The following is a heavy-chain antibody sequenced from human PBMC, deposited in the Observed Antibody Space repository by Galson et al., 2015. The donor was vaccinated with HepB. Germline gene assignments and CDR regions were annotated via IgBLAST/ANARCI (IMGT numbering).Heavy chain of an antibody. CDR1: GGTFSDYY. V-gene: IGHV4-34*08. Sequence: ETLSLTCAVYGGTFSDYYWSWIRQPPEKGLEWIGEVHYSGATNYNPSLKSRVVISADTSKNQFSLKLRSVTAADTAVYYCAGPYSSGWYEPRGWFDPWGQGTLVTVSS. D-gene: IGHD6-13*01. CDR2: VHYSGAT. CDR3: AGPYSSGWYEPRGWFDP. J-gene: IGHJ5*02.